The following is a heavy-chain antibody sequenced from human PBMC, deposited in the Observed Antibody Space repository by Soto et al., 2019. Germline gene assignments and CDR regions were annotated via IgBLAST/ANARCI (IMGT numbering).Heavy chain of an antibody. CDR2: MNPNSGNT. CDR3: ARVDYEYNWFDP. D-gene: IGHD4-17*01. V-gene: IGHV1-8*01. Sequence: GASVKVSCKASGYTFTSYDINWVRQATGQGLEWMGWMNPNSGNTGYAQKFQGRVTMTRNTSISTAYMELSSLRSEDTAVYYCARVDYEYNWFDPWGQGTRVTVSS. J-gene: IGHJ5*02. CDR1: GYTFTSYD.